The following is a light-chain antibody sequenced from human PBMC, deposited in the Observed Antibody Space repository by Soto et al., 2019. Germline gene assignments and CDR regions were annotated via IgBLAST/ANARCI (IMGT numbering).Light chain of an antibody. J-gene: IGLJ1*01. V-gene: IGLV1-40*01. CDR3: QSYDSSLSGYV. CDR2: DDN. CDR1: SSNIGAGYD. Sequence: QSVLTQPPSVSGAPGQRVTISRTGSSSNIGAGYDLHWYQQLPGTAPKLLIYDDNNRPSGVPGRFSGSKSGTSASLAITGLQAEDEADYYCQSYDSSLSGYVFGSGTKVTVL.